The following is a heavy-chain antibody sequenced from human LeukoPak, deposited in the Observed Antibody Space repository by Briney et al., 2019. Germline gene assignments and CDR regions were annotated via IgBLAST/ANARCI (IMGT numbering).Heavy chain of an antibody. CDR3: AREGASSSFGY. Sequence: GGSLRLSCAASGFIFSNYGMNWVRQAPGKGLEWVAAISASGSATSYADSVRGRFTISRDNSKNTLYLQMNSLRAEDTAVYYCAREGASSSFGYWGQGTLVTVSS. CDR2: ISASGSAT. D-gene: IGHD6-13*01. V-gene: IGHV3-23*01. CDR1: GFIFSNYG. J-gene: IGHJ4*02.